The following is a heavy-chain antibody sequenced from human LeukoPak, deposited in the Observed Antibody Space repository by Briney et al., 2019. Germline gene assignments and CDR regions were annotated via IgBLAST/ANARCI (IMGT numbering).Heavy chain of an antibody. CDR3: ARVTACSGGSCYRYEY. CDR2: INTNTGNP. D-gene: IGHD2-15*01. V-gene: IGHV7-4-1*02. J-gene: IGHJ4*02. Sequence: ASVKVSCKASGYIFTSYAMNWVRQAPGQGLEWMGRINTNTGNPTYAQGFTGRFVFSLDTSVSTAYLQISSLKAEDTALYYCARVTACSGGSCYRYEYWGQGTLVTVSS. CDR1: GYIFTSYA.